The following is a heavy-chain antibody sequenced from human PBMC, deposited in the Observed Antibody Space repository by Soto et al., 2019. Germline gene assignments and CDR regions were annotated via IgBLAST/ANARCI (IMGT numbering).Heavy chain of an antibody. CDR3: ARGDTRLAELSHNY. CDR1: GGSISSGYYY. V-gene: IGHV4-30-4*01. J-gene: IGHJ4*02. Sequence: PSETLSLTCSVSGGSISSGYYYWSWIRQPPGKGLEWIGYTYYTGITYYNPSLKGRVTISLDTYGSHFSLSLTAVTAADTAIYYCARGDTRLAELSHNYWGQGKLVTVSS. CDR2: TYYTGIT. D-gene: IGHD3-16*02.